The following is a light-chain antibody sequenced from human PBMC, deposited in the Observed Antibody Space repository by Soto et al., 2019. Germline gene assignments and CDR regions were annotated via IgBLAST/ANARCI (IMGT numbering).Light chain of an antibody. V-gene: IGKV3-15*01. CDR3: QQYNNWPPYT. J-gene: IGKJ2*01. Sequence: EIVMTQSPATLSLSPGERATLSCRASQSVGSDLAWYQQKPGQAPRLLIYRASTRITGIPARFSGSGSGTEFTLTIDSLQSEDFAIYYCQQYNNWPPYTFGQGTKVEIK. CDR2: RAS. CDR1: QSVGSD.